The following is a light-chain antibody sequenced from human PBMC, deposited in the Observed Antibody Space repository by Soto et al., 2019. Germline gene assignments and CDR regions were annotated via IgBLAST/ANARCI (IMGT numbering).Light chain of an antibody. J-gene: IGLJ3*02. CDR2: EVS. CDR1: SSDVGGHNH. Sequence: QSALTQPASVSGSPGQSITISCTGTSSDVGGHNHVSWYQQHPGKAPKLMIYEVSNRPSGVSIRFSGSKSGNTASLTISGLQAEDEAEYHCSSYKSSNTWVFGGGTKVTVL. CDR3: SSYKSSNTWV. V-gene: IGLV2-14*01.